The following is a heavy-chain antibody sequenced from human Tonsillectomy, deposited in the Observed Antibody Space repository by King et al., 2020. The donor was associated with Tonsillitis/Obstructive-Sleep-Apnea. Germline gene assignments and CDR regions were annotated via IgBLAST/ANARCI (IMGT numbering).Heavy chain of an antibody. D-gene: IGHD2-2*02. J-gene: IGHJ4*02. V-gene: IGHV3-74*01. CDR3: ASGYCSSTSCYTTFDY. CDR2: INSDGGST. CDR1: GFTFSSYW. Sequence: VQLVESGGGLVQPGGSLRLSCAASGFTFSSYWMHWVRQPPGKGLVWVSRINSDGGSTSYGDSVKGRFTISRENAKNTLYLQMNSLRAEDTAVYYCASGYCSSTSCYTTFDYWGQGTLVTVSS.